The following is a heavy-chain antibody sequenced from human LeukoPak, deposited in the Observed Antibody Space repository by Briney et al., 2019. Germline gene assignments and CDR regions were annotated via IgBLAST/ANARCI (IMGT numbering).Heavy chain of an antibody. CDR3: AREGVEAYYDLWSGYFDY. D-gene: IGHD3-3*01. CDR2: ISYDGSNK. V-gene: IGHV3-30-3*01. CDR1: GFTFSSYA. J-gene: IGHJ4*02. Sequence: GGSLRLSCAASGFTFSSYAMHWVRQAPGKGLEWVAVISYDGSNKYYADSVKGRFTISRDNSKNTLYLQMNSLRAEDTAVYYCAREGVEAYYDLWSGYFDYWGQGTLVTVSS.